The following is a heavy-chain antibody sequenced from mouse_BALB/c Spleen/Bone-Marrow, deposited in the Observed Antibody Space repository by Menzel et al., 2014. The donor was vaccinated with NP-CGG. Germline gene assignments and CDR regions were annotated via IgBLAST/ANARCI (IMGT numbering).Heavy chain of an antibody. CDR2: INAGSGGT. V-gene: IGHV1-54*01. D-gene: IGHD4-1*01. Sequence: QVQLQQSGAELVRPGTSVKVSCKASGYVFTNYLIEWVKQRPGQGLEWIGVINAGSGGTDYSEKFKGEATLTADKSSSTAYMQLSSLTSDDSAVYFCARSLTGKNTFDYWGQGTTLTVSS. CDR3: ARSLTGKNTFDY. J-gene: IGHJ2*01. CDR1: GYVFTNYL.